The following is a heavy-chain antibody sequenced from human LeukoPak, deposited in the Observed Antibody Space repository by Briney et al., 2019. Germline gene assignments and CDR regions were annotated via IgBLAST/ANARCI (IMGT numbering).Heavy chain of an antibody. D-gene: IGHD1-26*01. CDR1: GYTFTSYY. Sequence: GASVKVSCKASGYTFTSYYMHWVRQAPGQGLEWMGIINPSGGSTSYAQKFQGRVTMTRDTSTSTAYMELRSLRSDDTAVYYCARVGEIVGAKDYWGQGTLVTVSS. CDR2: INPSGGST. J-gene: IGHJ4*02. CDR3: ARVGEIVGAKDY. V-gene: IGHV1-46*01.